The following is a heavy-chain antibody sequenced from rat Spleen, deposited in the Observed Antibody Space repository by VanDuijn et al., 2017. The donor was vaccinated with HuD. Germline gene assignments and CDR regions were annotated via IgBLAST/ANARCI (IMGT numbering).Heavy chain of an antibody. V-gene: IGHV5-7*01. Sequence: EVQLVESGGGLVQPGRSLKLSCAASGFTFSDYYMAWVRQAPTKGLEWVATINYDGSSTFYRDSVRDRFTISRDNAKSTLYLQMDSLKSEDTATYYCARRPRYPYYFDYWGQGVMVTVSS. D-gene: IGHD1-5*01. CDR3: ARRPRYPYYFDY. CDR2: INYDGSST. J-gene: IGHJ2*01. CDR1: GFTFSDYY.